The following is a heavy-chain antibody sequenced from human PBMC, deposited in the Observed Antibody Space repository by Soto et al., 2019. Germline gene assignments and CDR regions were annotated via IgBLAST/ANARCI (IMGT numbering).Heavy chain of an antibody. CDR1: GYTLTELS. Sequence: ALVKVSCKVSGYTLTELSMHWVRQAPGKGLEWMGGFDPEDGETIYAQKFQGRVTMTEDTSTDTAYMELSSLRSEDTAVYYCATTHSGWSGYPLLGDYWGQGTLVTVSS. J-gene: IGHJ4*02. D-gene: IGHD3-3*01. CDR3: ATTHSGWSGYPLLGDY. V-gene: IGHV1-24*01. CDR2: FDPEDGET.